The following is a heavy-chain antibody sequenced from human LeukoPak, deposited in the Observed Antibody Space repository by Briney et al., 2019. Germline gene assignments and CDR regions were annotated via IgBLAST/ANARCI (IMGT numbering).Heavy chain of an antibody. Sequence: SETLSLTCTVSGASVSSASYWTWIRQPPGKGVEWIAHIYNGVNTNYNPSLKSRVTISVDTSKNQFSLKVNSVTAADTAVYFCARLSRGSSAGFDYWGQGILVTVSS. CDR2: IYNGVNT. J-gene: IGHJ4*02. CDR1: GASVSSASY. D-gene: IGHD6-6*01. CDR3: ARLSRGSSAGFDY. V-gene: IGHV4-61*01.